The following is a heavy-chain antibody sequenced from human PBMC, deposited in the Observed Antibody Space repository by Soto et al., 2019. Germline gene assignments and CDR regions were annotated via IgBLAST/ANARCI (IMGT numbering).Heavy chain of an antibody. V-gene: IGHV1-2*04. D-gene: IGHD2-15*01. CDR1: GYTFTGYY. CDR2: INPNSGGT. Sequence: GASVKVSCKASGYTFTGYYMHWVRQAPGQGLEWMGWINPNSGGTNYAQKFQGWVTMTRDTAISTAYMELSRLRSDDTAVYYCARERRRADCSGGSCYFTPSYYYHMDVWGKGTTVTVSS. J-gene: IGHJ6*03. CDR3: ARERRRADCSGGSCYFTPSYYYHMDV.